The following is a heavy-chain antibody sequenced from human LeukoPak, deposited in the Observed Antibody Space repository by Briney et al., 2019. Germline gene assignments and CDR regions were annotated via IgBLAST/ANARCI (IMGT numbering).Heavy chain of an antibody. J-gene: IGHJ4*02. CDR3: ARERVAAYDY. V-gene: IGHV3-48*03. CDR1: GFTFSSYE. D-gene: IGHD6-19*01. Sequence: PGGSLRLSCAASGFTFSSYEMNWVRQAPGKGLEWVSYISSSGSTIYYADSVKDRFTISRDNAKNSLYLQITSLRAEDTAVYYCARERVAAYDYWGQGTLVTVSS. CDR2: ISSSGSTI.